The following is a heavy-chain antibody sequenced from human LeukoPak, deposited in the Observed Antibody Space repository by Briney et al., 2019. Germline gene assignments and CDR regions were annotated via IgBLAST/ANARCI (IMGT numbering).Heavy chain of an antibody. CDR3: ARDNARGTRGWFDP. D-gene: IGHD1-7*01. CDR1: GGSISSYY. V-gene: IGHV4-59*12. CDR2: IYHSGST. Sequence: PSETLSLTCTVSGGSISSYYWSWIRQPAGKGLEWIGYIYHSGSTYYNPSLKSRVTISVDRSKNQFSLKLSSVTAADTAVYYCARDNARGTRGWFDPWGQGTLVTVSS. J-gene: IGHJ5*02.